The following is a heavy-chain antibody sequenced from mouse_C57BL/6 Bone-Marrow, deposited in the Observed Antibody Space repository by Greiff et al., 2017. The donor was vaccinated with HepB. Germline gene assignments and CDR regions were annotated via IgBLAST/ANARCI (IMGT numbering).Heavy chain of an antibody. Sequence: QVQLQQPGAELVKPGASVKLSCKASGYTFTSYWMQWVKQRPGQGLEWIGEIDPSDSNTNYNQKFKGKATLTVDTSSSTAYMQLSSLTSEDSAFYYCAKERNWGHWYFDVWGTGTTVTVSS. CDR1: GYTFTSYW. V-gene: IGHV1-50*01. CDR3: AKERNWGHWYFDV. D-gene: IGHD4-1*01. CDR2: IDPSDSNT. J-gene: IGHJ1*03.